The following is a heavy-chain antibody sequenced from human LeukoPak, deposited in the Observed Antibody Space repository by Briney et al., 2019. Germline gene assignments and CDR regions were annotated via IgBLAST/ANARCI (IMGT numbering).Heavy chain of an antibody. Sequence: GGSLRLSCAASGFTFSDTWMHWVRQAPGEGLVWVSRIRSDGSDTRYAESVKGRFTISRDNAKNTLYLQMNSLRAEDTAVYYCARQQWLDGAYYFDYWGQGTLVTVSS. D-gene: IGHD6-19*01. V-gene: IGHV3-74*01. J-gene: IGHJ4*02. CDR2: IRSDGSDT. CDR1: GFTFSDTW. CDR3: ARQQWLDGAYYFDY.